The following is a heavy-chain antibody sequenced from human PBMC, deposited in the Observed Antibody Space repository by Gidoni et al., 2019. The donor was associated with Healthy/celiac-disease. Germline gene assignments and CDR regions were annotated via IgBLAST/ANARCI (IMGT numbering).Heavy chain of an antibody. CDR3: ARGHVPLWGVYNWFDP. CDR2: MNPNSGNT. J-gene: IGHJ5*02. D-gene: IGHD2-8*01. CDR1: GYTFTSYD. Sequence: QVQLVQSGAEVKKPGASVKVSCKASGYTFTSYDINWVRQATGQGLEWMGWMNPNSGNTGYAQKFQGRVTMTRNTSISTAYMELSSLRSEDTAVYYCARGHVPLWGVYNWFDPWGQGTLVTVSS. V-gene: IGHV1-8*01.